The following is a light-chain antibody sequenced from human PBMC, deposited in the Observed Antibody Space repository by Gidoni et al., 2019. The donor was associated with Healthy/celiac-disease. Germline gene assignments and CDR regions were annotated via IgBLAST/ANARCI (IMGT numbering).Light chain of an antibody. V-gene: IGKV1-9*01. CDR3: QQLNSYPPYT. Sequence: TQLIPSPSFLSSSVGDRVTITCRASQGISSYLAWYQQKPGKAPKLLIYAASTLQSGVPSRFSGSGSGTEFTLTISSLQPEDFATYYCQQLNSYPPYTCGQETKLGIK. J-gene: IGKJ2*01. CDR1: QGISSY. CDR2: AAS.